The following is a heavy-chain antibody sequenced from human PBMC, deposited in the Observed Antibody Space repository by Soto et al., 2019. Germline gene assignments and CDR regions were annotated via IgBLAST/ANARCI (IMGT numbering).Heavy chain of an antibody. CDR1: GFTFSSYW. CDR2: IYSDGSRT. D-gene: IGHD3-10*01. Sequence: EVQLVESGGGSVQPGGSLRLSCAASGFTFSSYWMHWVRQAPGKGPVWVSRIYSDGSRTSYADSVKGRFTISRDNAKNTLYLQMDSLSPEDTAVYYCARGAGGYYYMDVWGKGTTVTVSS. J-gene: IGHJ6*03. V-gene: IGHV3-74*01. CDR3: ARGAGGYYYMDV.